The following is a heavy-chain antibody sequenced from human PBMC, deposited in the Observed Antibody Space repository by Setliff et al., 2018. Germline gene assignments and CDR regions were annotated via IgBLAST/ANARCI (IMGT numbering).Heavy chain of an antibody. D-gene: IGHD3-3*01. CDR3: VRMSGFLYMDV. Sequence: SETLSLTCAVYSGSFSGYFWSWIRQPPGKGLEWIGEINHSGSTNYNPSLKSRVTISVDTSKNQFSLKLSSVTAADTAIYYCVRMSGFLYMDVWGKGTTVTVSS. V-gene: IGHV4-34*01. CDR2: INHSGST. J-gene: IGHJ6*03. CDR1: SGSFSGYF.